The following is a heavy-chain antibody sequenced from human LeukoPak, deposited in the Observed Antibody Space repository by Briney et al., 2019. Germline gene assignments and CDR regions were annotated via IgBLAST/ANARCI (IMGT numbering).Heavy chain of an antibody. CDR2: IHTSGST. Sequence: SETLSLTCNVSGGSINSGTYYWTWIRQPAGKGLEWIGRIHTSGSTNYDPSLKSRVTISVDTSKNQFSLKLSSVTAADTAVYYCARGPREKLWTRMFDYWGQGTLVTVSS. V-gene: IGHV4-61*02. D-gene: IGHD3-10*01. CDR3: ARGPREKLWTRMFDY. J-gene: IGHJ4*02. CDR1: GGSINSGTYY.